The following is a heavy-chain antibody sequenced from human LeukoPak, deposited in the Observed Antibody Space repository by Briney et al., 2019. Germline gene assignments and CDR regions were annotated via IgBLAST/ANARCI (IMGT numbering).Heavy chain of an antibody. V-gene: IGHV3-23*01. Sequence: PGGSLRLSCASSGFTFSSYAMSWVRQPPGKGLEWVPAVSGSGGTTYSADSVRGRFTISRDNSKNTLYLQMNSLRAEDTAVYYCAKLTTVTISDYYTMDVWGQGTTVTVSS. CDR3: AKLTTVTISDYYTMDV. J-gene: IGHJ6*02. CDR2: VSGSGGTT. D-gene: IGHD4-17*01. CDR1: GFTFSSYA.